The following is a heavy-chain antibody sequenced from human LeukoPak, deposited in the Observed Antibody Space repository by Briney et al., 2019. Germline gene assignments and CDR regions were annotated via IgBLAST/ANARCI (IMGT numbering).Heavy chain of an antibody. CDR1: GFTFRSYG. Sequence: GGSLRLSCAASGFTFRSYGMHWVRQAPGKGLEYVSAINSNGGSTFYANSVRGRFTISRDNSKNTLYLQMGSLRPEDMGVYFCARPSAYSGYDYDNWGQGTLVTVSS. CDR3: ARPSAYSGYDYDN. CDR2: INSNGGST. J-gene: IGHJ4*02. V-gene: IGHV3-64*01. D-gene: IGHD5-12*01.